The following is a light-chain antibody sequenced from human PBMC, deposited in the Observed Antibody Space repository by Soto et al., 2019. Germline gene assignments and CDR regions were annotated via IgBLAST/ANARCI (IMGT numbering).Light chain of an antibody. Sequence: DIKLTQTPSTLSASVGDEVTITCRASQTISRWLAWYQQKPRRAPKLLIYDASTSESGVPSRVSGSGSEPEFTLTISRLHPDGFATYFCPPRAFGQGTRLEIK. J-gene: IGKJ5*01. V-gene: IGKV1-5*01. CDR2: DAS. CDR1: QTISRW. CDR3: PPRA.